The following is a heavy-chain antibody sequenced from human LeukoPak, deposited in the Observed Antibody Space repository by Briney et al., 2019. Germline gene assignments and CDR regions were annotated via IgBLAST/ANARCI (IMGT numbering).Heavy chain of an antibody. J-gene: IGHJ4*02. CDR1: GFTFSSYG. D-gene: IGHD3-10*01. CDR3: ASIYGSGSYYFDY. V-gene: IGHV3-30*03. CDR2: ISYDGSNK. Sequence: GRSLRLSCAASGFTFSSYGMHWVRQAPGKGLEWVAVISYDGSNKYYADSVKGRFTISRDNSKNTLYLQMNSLRAEDTAVYYCASIYGSGSYYFDYWGQGTLVTVPS.